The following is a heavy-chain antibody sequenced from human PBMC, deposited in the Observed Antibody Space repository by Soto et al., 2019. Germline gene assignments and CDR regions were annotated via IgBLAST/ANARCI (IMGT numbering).Heavy chain of an antibody. CDR3: ARNAYYYFGMDV. Sequence: GGSLRLSCAASGFTFSSYAMHWVRQAPGKGLEWVAVISYDGSNKYYADSVKARFTISRDNSKNTLYLQMNSLTAEDTAVFYCARNAYYYFGMDVWGQGTTVTVYS. V-gene: IGHV3-30-3*01. CDR1: GFTFSSYA. CDR2: ISYDGSNK. J-gene: IGHJ6*02.